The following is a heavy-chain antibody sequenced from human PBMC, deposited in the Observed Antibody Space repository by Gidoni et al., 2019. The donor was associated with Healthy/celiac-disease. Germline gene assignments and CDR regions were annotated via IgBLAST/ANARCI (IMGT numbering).Heavy chain of an antibody. V-gene: IGHV3-21*01. CDR2: ISSSSSYI. CDR1: GFTFSSYS. J-gene: IGHJ6*02. Sequence: EVQLVESGGGLVKPGGSLRLSCAASGFTFSSYSMNWVRQAPGKGLEWVSSISSSSSYIYYADSVKGRFTISRDNAKNSLYLQMNSLRAEDTAVYYCARGLGYSSGWYVGFADYYYGMDVWGQGTTVTVSS. D-gene: IGHD6-19*01. CDR3: ARGLGYSSGWYVGFADYYYGMDV.